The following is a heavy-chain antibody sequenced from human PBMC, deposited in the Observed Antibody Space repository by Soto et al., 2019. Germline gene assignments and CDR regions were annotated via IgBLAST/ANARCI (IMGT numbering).Heavy chain of an antibody. CDR1: GFTFSSYW. J-gene: IGHJ6*03. Sequence: GGSLRLSCAASGFTFSSYWMSWVRQAPGKGLEWVANIKQDGSEKYYVDSVKGRFTISRDNAKNSLYLQMNGLRAEDTAVYYCARDGSYGEGYYYMDVWGKGTTVTVSS. V-gene: IGHV3-7*01. D-gene: IGHD3-10*01. CDR3: ARDGSYGEGYYYMDV. CDR2: IKQDGSEK.